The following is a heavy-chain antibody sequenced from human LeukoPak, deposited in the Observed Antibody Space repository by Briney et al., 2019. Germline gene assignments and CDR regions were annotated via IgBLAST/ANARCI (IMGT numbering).Heavy chain of an antibody. J-gene: IGHJ4*02. CDR2: INPNSGGT. V-gene: IGHV1-2*02. D-gene: IGHD2-2*01. CDR1: GYTFTGYY. CDR3: ATNGYCSSTSCPNTPDY. Sequence: ASVKVSCKASGYTFTGYYMHWVRQAPGQGLEWMGWINPNSGGTNYAQKFQGRVTMTRDTSTSTVYMELSSLRSEDTAVYYCATNGYCSSTSCPNTPDYWGQGTLVTVSS.